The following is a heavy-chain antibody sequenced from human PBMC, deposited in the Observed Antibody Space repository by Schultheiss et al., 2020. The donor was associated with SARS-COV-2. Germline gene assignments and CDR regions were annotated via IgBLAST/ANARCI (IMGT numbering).Heavy chain of an antibody. CDR2: IYFTGIT. Sequence: SETLSLTCSVSGSSITGFFWTWIRQPPGKGLDPIGNIYFTGITKYNPSLKSRVSISIDTSKNQFSLKLGSVTAADTAVYFCARATRVESLFSVRGGSFDFWDRGALVTVSS. CDR3: ARATRVESLFSVRGGSFDF. D-gene: IGHD5-24*01. J-gene: IGHJ4*02. CDR1: GSSITGFF. V-gene: IGHV4-59*01.